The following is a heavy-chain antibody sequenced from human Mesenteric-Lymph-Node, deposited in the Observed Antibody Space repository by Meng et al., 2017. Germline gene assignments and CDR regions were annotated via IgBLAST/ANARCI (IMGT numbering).Heavy chain of an antibody. V-gene: IGHV4-39*07. J-gene: IGHJ5*02. CDR2: HYYNGNI. D-gene: IGHD6-25*01. CDR1: GGSMYSTGSYY. CDR3: ASGANSSGWFDP. Sequence: SETLSLTCTVSGGSMYSTGSYYWGWIRQPPGKGLEWIGSHYYNGNIFYNPSLKSRVTISVDASKSQFYLKLTSVTAADTAVYYCASGANSSGWFDPWGQGTLVTVSS.